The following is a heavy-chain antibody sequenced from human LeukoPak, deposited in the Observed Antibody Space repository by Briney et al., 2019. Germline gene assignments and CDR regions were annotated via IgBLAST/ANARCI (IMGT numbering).Heavy chain of an antibody. J-gene: IGHJ4*02. D-gene: IGHD5-18*01. V-gene: IGHV3-23*01. Sequence: GGSLRLSCAAYGFTFSSYAMSWVRQAPGKGLEWVSAISGSGVSTYYADSVKGRVTISRDNSKNTLYLQMNSLRAEDTAVYYCAKVDPPYGCSYGCFDYWGQGTLVTVSS. CDR1: GFTFSSYA. CDR3: AKVDPPYGCSYGCFDY. CDR2: ISGSGVST.